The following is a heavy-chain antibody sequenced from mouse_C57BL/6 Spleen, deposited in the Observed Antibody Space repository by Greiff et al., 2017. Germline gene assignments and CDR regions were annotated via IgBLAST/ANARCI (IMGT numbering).Heavy chain of an antibody. V-gene: IGHV5-9-1*02. CDR2: ISSGGDYI. J-gene: IGHJ3*01. Sequence: EVHLVESGEGLVKPGGSLKLSCAASGFTFSSYAMSWVRQTPEKRLEWVAYISSGGDYIYYADTVKGRFTISRDNARNTLYLQMSSLKSEDTAMYYCTRDRSRDYGDAWFAYWGQGTLVTVSA. CDR3: TRDRSRDYGDAWFAY. D-gene: IGHD2-4*01. CDR1: GFTFSSYA.